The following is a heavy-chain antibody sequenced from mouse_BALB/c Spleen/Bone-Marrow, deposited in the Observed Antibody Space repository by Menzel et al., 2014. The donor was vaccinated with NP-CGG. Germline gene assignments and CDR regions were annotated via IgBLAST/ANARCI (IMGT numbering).Heavy chain of an antibody. J-gene: IGHJ4*01. Sequence: VNVVESGPELVKPGASVKMSCKASGYTFTSYYIHWVKQRPGQGLEWIGWIYPGDGSTKYNEKSKGKTTLTADKSSSTAYMLLSSLTSEDSAIYFCARKENLAYAMDYWGQGTSVTVSS. CDR2: IYPGDGST. V-gene: IGHV1S56*01. CDR3: ARKENLAYAMDY. CDR1: GYTFTSYY.